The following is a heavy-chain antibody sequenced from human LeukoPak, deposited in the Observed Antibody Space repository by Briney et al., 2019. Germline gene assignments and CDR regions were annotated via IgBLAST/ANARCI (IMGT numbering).Heavy chain of an antibody. Sequence: GASVKVSCKASGYSFTSYGFNWVRQAPGQGLEWMGRIVPMIGIANYAQKFQGRVTITADKSTNTAYMEMNNLRFEDTAVYYCARHSSRGQYYAFDFWGQGALVTVSS. CDR3: ARHSSRGQYYAFDF. CDR2: IVPMIGIA. V-gene: IGHV1-69*04. J-gene: IGHJ4*02. CDR1: GYSFTSYG. D-gene: IGHD3-3*01.